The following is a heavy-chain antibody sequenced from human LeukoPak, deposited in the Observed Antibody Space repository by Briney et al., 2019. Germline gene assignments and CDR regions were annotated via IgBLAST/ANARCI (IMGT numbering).Heavy chain of an antibody. CDR2: INPSGGST. V-gene: IGHV1-46*01. D-gene: IGHD6-13*01. J-gene: IGHJ6*02. CDR3: ARDRYSSSWTSTGKGSNYYGMDV. Sequence: ASVKVSCKASGYTFTSYYMHWVRQAPGQGLEWMGIINPSGGSTSYAQKFQGRVTMTRDPSTSTVYMELSSLRSEDTAVYYCARDRYSSSWTSTGKGSNYYGMDVWGQGTTVTVSS. CDR1: GYTFTSYY.